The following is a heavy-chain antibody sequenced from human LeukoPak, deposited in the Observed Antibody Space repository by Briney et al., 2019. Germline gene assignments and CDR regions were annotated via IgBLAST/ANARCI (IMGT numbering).Heavy chain of an antibody. CDR2: INHSGST. CDR3: ARLRKDYDSSGYYWARYNWFDP. J-gene: IGHJ5*02. Sequence: SEXLSLTCAVYGGSFSGYYWSWLRQPPGKGREGIGEINHSGSTNYNPSLTSRVNISVDTSKNQFSLTLSSVTAADTAVYYCARLRKDYDSSGYYWARYNWFDPWGQGTLVTVSS. V-gene: IGHV4-34*01. D-gene: IGHD3-22*01. CDR1: GGSFSGYY.